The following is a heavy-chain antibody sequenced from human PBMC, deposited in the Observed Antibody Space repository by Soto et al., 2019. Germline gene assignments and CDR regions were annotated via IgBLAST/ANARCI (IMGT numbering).Heavy chain of an antibody. D-gene: IGHD1-26*01. J-gene: IGHJ4*02. CDR1: GYTFTNFG. V-gene: IGHV1-18*04. Sequence: QVHLVQSGAVVENPGASVKVSCKASGYTFTNFGINWVRQAPGHGLEWMGWITPYNGNANYPQKHQDRLTITTDTSTHTAYLELRRLRYDDTAVYFCARALMFSGAPHDYWGQGTRVTVSS. CDR3: ARALMFSGAPHDY. CDR2: ITPYNGNA.